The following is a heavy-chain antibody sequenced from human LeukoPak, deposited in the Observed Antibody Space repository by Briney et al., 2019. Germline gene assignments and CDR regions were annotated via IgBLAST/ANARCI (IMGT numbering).Heavy chain of an antibody. CDR3: ARLQPGYGGTYIIDS. D-gene: IGHD1-26*01. CDR2: ISTYNGNT. J-gene: IGHJ4*02. CDR1: GYTFTSHG. Sequence: GASVKVSCKASGYTFTSHGISWVRQAPGQGLEWMGWISTYNGNTNHAQKVQGRITMTTDTSTNTAYMELRSLRSDDTAMYYCARLQPGYGGTYIIDSWGQGTLVTVSS. V-gene: IGHV1-18*01.